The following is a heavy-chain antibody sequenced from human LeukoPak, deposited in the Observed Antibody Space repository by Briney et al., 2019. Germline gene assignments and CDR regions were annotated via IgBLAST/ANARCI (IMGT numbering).Heavy chain of an antibody. CDR1: GGSFSSYA. CDR3: SRCAIHYYYYYMDV. CDR2: IIPIFGTA. Sequence: SVKVSCKASGGSFSSYAIGGVRQAPGQGLEWMGGIIPIFGTANYAQQFQGRVTITETESTSTAYMALSSITSEDTAVYYYSRCAIHYYYYYMDVWGKGTPVTVSS. V-gene: IGHV1-69*13. J-gene: IGHJ6*03.